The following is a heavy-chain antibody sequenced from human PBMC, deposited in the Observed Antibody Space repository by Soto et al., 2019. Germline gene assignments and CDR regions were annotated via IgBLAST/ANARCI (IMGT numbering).Heavy chain of an antibody. CDR1: GGSFSGYY. J-gene: IGHJ4*02. Sequence: PSETLSLTCAVYGGSFSGYYWSWIRQPPGKGLEWIGEINHSGSTNYNPSLKSRVTISVDTSKNQFSLKLSSVTAADTAVYYCARSELYCSGGSCYPIDYWGQGTLVTVSS. D-gene: IGHD2-15*01. V-gene: IGHV4-34*01. CDR3: ARSELYCSGGSCYPIDY. CDR2: INHSGST.